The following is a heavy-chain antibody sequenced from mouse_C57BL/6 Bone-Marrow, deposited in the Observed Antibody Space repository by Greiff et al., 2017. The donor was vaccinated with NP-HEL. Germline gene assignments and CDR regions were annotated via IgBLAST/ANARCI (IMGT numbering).Heavy chain of an antibody. Sequence: VKLQQPGAELVRPGTSVKLSCKASGYTFTSYWMHWVKQRPGQGLEWIGVIDPSDSYTNYNQKFKGKATLTVDTSSSTAYMQLSSLTSEDSAVYYCARDSTMVMWFAYWGQGTLVTVSA. CDR1: GYTFTSYW. D-gene: IGHD2-2*01. J-gene: IGHJ3*01. V-gene: IGHV1-59*01. CDR2: IDPSDSYT. CDR3: ARDSTMVMWFAY.